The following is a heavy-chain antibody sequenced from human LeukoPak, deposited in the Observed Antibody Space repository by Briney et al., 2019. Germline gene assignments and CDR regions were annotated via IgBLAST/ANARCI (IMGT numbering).Heavy chain of an antibody. Sequence: SETLSLTCTVSGGSISSHYLSWIRQPAGKGLEWIGRIYTSGSTSYNPSLKSRVTISLNKPNNQFSLRLTSVTAADTAVYYCARRGYYDSSGNDAFDIWGEGTTATVSS. CDR2: IYTSGST. V-gene: IGHV4-4*07. J-gene: IGHJ3*02. D-gene: IGHD3-22*01. CDR1: GGSISSHY. CDR3: ARRGYYDSSGNDAFDI.